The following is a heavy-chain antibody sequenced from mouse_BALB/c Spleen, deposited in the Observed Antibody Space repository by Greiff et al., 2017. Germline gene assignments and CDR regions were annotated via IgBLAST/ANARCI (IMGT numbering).Heavy chain of an antibody. CDR2: ISSGSSTI. J-gene: IGHJ4*01. CDR3: ARALLRLPPYAMDY. CDR1: GFTFSSFG. V-gene: IGHV5-17*02. Sequence: EVQVVESGGGLVQPGGSRKLSCAASGFTFSSFGMHWVRQAPEKGLEWVAYISSGSSTIYYADTVKGRFTISRDNPKNTLFLQMTSLRSEDTAMYYCARALLRLPPYAMDYWGQGTSVTVSS. D-gene: IGHD1-2*01.